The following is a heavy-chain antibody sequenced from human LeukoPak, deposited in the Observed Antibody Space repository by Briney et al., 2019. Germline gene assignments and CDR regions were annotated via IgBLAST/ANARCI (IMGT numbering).Heavy chain of an antibody. CDR3: ARSIHSSARLSARYYFDY. CDR1: GFTFDDYG. V-gene: IGHV3-20*04. J-gene: IGHJ4*02. CDR2: INWNGGST. D-gene: IGHD6-19*01. Sequence: GGSLRLSCAASGFTFDDYGMSWVRQAPGKGLEWVSGINWNGGSTGYADSVKGRFTISRDNAKNSLYLQMNSLRAEDTALYYCARSIHSSARLSARYYFDYWGQGTLVTVSS.